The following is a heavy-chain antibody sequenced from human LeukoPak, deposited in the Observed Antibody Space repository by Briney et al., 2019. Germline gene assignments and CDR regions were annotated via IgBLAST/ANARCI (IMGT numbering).Heavy chain of an antibody. V-gene: IGHV3-21*01. D-gene: IGHD6-19*01. CDR1: GFTFSSYS. J-gene: IGHJ4*02. CDR2: ISSSSSYI. Sequence: GGSLGLSCAASGFTFSSYSMNWVRQAPGKGLEWVSSISSSSSYIYYADSVKGRFTISRDNAKNSLYLQMNSLRAEDTAVYYCARDMPVASGVDYWGQGTLVTVSS. CDR3: ARDMPVASGVDY.